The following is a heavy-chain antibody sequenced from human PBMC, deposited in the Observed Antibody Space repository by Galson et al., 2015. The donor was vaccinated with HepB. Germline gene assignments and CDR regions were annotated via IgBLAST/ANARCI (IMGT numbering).Heavy chain of an antibody. CDR1: GYSFVSYW. J-gene: IGHJ4*02. CDR2: IYPDDSGT. V-gene: IGHV5-51*01. D-gene: IGHD3-10*01. Sequence: QSGAEVKKPGESLKISCKGFGYSFVSYWIGWVRQMPGKGLEWMGTIYPDDSGTTYSPSFQGQVIISADKSITTAYLQWSSLKASDTAMYYCARGFGELSVDYWGQGTLVTVSS. CDR3: ARGFGELSVDY.